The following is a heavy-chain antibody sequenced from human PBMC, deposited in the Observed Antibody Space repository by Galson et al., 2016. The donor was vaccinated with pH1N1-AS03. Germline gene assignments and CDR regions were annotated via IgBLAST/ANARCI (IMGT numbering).Heavy chain of an antibody. D-gene: IGHD1-14*01. CDR1: GGTFSSYV. CDR2: IIPSLDVP. V-gene: IGHV1-69*04. Sequence: SVKVSCKASGGTFSSYVINWVRQAPGQGLEWMGRIIPSLDVPNYAQKFQGRVTITADKSTRTAYMELSSLRSEDTAVYYCARASTITGTTEDDSLDIGGQGTVFTVSS. J-gene: IGHJ3*02. CDR3: ARASTITGTTEDDSLDI.